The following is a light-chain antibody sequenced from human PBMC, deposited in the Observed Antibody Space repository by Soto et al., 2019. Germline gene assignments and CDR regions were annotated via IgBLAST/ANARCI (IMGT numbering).Light chain of an antibody. CDR3: QTWGTGIEV. Sequence: QLVLTQSPSASASLGASVKLTCTLSSGHSSYTIAWHQQQPEKCPRYLMTLNSDGSHSKGDGIPDRFSGSSSGAERYLSISSLQSEDEADYYCQTWGTGIEVFGGGTKLTVL. CDR1: SGHSSYT. V-gene: IGLV4-69*01. CDR2: LNSDGSH. J-gene: IGLJ3*02.